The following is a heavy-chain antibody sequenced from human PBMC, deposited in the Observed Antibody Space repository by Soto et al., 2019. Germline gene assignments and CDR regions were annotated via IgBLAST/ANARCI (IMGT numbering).Heavy chain of an antibody. CDR3: ARDFPDYGDYPGGFDP. CDR1: GFTFSSYG. CDR2: IWYDGSNK. V-gene: IGHV3-33*01. J-gene: IGHJ5*02. Sequence: QVQLVESGGGVVQPGRSLRLSCAASGFTFSSYGMHWVRQAPGKGLEWVAVIWYDGSNKYYADSGKGRFTISRDNSKNTLYLQMNSLRAEDPAVYYCARDFPDYGDYPGGFDPWGQGTLVTVSS. D-gene: IGHD4-17*01.